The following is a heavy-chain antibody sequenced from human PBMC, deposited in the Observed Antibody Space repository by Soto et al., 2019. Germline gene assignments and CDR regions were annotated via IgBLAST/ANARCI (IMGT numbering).Heavy chain of an antibody. J-gene: IGHJ4*02. Sequence: GGSLRLSCAASGFSFSNSGMSWVRQAPGKGLEWVSGISGSGTNTNYADSVKARFIISRDNSKSTLYLQMNSLRAEDTAVYYCAKDSGWLHAYWGPGTRVTAPQ. V-gene: IGHV3-23*01. CDR3: AKDSGWLHAY. CDR2: ISGSGTNT. D-gene: IGHD6-19*01. CDR1: GFSFSNSG.